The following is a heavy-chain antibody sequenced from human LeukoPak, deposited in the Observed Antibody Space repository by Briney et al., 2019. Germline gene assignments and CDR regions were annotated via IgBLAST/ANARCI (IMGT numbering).Heavy chain of an antibody. D-gene: IGHD1-26*01. V-gene: IGHV3-23*01. Sequence: PGGSLRLSCAASGFTFSSYAMSWVRQAPGKGLEWVSAISGSGGSTYYADSVKGRFTISRDNSKNTLYLQMNSLRAEDTAVYYCAKDLEYLARGVGGRQADYWGQGTLVTVSS. J-gene: IGHJ4*02. CDR3: AKDLEYLARGVGGRQADY. CDR2: ISGSGGST. CDR1: GFTFSSYA.